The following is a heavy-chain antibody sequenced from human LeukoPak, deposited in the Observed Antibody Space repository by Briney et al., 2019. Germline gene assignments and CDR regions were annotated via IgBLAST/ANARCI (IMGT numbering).Heavy chain of an antibody. CDR1: GFTFSTYP. J-gene: IGHJ4*02. D-gene: IGHD3-10*01. Sequence: PGRSLRLSCAASGFTFSTYPLHWVRQAPGKGLEGVAIISYDGSNEYYADSVKGRFTISRDNSKNTLCLQMNSLRAEETAVYYCAGDLYYSSGSYFDYWGPGSLVTVSS. CDR2: ISYDGSNE. CDR3: AGDLYYSSGSYFDY. V-gene: IGHV3-30*04.